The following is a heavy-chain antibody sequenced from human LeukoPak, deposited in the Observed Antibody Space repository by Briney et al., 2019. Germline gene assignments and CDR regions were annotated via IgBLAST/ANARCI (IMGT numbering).Heavy chain of an antibody. Sequence: ASVKVSCKVSGYTLTELSMHWVRQAPGKGLECMGGFDPEDGETIYAQKFQGRVTMTEDTSTDTAYMELSSLRSEDTAVYYCATSRLGSSGYYRHYYYGMDVWGQGTTVTVSS. CDR3: ATSRLGSSGYYRHYYYGMDV. V-gene: IGHV1-24*01. CDR2: FDPEDGET. CDR1: GYTLTELS. D-gene: IGHD3-22*01. J-gene: IGHJ6*02.